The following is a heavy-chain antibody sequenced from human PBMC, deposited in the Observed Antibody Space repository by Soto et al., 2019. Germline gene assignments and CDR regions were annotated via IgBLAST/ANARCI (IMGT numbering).Heavy chain of an antibody. CDR2: ISPHNGNP. V-gene: IGHV1-18*01. Sequence: ASVKVSCKASGYTFTSYDITWVRQAPGQGLEWMGWISPHNGNPKYPQKLQGRVTMTTETSTSTAYMELRSLRSDDTAVYYCARGNRRGRSVAAISRGRFYYYMDVWGKGTTVTVSS. J-gene: IGHJ6*03. D-gene: IGHD2-15*01. CDR1: GYTFTSYD. CDR3: ARGNRRGRSVAAISRGRFYYYMDV.